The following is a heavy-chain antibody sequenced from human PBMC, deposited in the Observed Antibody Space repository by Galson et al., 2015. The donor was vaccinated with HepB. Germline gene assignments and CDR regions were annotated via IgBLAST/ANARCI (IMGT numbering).Heavy chain of an antibody. CDR3: AREFSSSSASMDV. D-gene: IGHD6-13*01. V-gene: IGHV3-30*04. CDR2: ISYDGSNK. CDR1: GFTFSSYA. J-gene: IGHJ6*02. Sequence: SLRLSCAASGFTFSSYAMHWVRQAPGKGLEWVAVISYDGSNKYYADSVKGRFTISRDNSKNTLYLQMNSLRAEDTAVYYCAREFSSSSASMDVWGQGTTVTVSS.